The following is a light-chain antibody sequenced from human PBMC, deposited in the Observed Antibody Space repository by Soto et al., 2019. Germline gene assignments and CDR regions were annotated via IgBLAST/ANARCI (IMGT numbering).Light chain of an antibody. Sequence: DIQMTQSPSSLSASVGDRVTITCRASQSISSYLNWYQQKPGKAPKLLIYAASSLQSGVPSRFSGSGSGTDFTITISSLQPEDFAVYYCQLYGSSVLFGQGTKVEIK. CDR3: QLYGSSVL. J-gene: IGKJ2*01. CDR1: QSISSY. V-gene: IGKV1-39*02. CDR2: AAS.